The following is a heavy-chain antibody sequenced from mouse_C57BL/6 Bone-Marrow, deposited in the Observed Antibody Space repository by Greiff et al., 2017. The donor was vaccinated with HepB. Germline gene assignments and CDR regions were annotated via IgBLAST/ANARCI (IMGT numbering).Heavy chain of an antibody. CDR1: GFTFSDYG. CDR3: ARVGGLRRDWYFDV. D-gene: IGHD2-4*01. V-gene: IGHV5-15*01. CDR2: ISNLAYSI. J-gene: IGHJ1*03. Sequence: EVKLVESGGGLVQPGGSLKLSCAASGFTFSDYGMAWVRQAPRKGPEWVAFISNLAYSIYYADTVTGRFTISRENAKKTLYLEMSSLRSEDTAMYYCARVGGLRRDWYFDVWGTGTTVTVSS.